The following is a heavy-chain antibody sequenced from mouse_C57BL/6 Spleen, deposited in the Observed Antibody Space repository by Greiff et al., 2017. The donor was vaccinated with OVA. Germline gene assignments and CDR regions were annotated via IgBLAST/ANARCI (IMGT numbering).Heavy chain of an antibody. CDR2: IDPSDSET. J-gene: IGHJ1*03. CDR3: ARWSKGGYFDV. V-gene: IGHV1-52*01. Sequence: VQLQQSGAELVRPGSSVKLSCKASGYTYTSYWMHWVKQRPIQGLEWIGNIDPSDSETHYNQKFKDKATLTVDKSSSTAYMQLSSLTSEDSAVYYCARWSKGGYFDVWGTGTTVTVSS. CDR1: GYTYTSYW. D-gene: IGHD1-3*01.